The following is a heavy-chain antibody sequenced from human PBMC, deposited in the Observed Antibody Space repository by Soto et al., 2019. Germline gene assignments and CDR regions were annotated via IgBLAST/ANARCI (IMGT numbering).Heavy chain of an antibody. CDR1: GGSFSNHA. CDR3: ASDYGDRNYYYYDLDV. Sequence: SVKVSCKASGGSFSNHAISWVRQAPGQGLEWMGGIIPTYETSNYARQFQGRVKISADDSTSTAYMELSSLRFEDTAVYYCASDYGDRNYYYYDLDVWGQGTTLTVSS. J-gene: IGHJ6*02. D-gene: IGHD4-17*01. V-gene: IGHV1-69*13. CDR2: IIPTYETS.